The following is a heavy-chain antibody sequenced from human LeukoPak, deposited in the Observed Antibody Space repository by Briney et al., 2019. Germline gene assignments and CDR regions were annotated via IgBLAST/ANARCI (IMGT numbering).Heavy chain of an antibody. CDR1: GGSFSGYY. J-gene: IGHJ4*02. V-gene: IGHV4-34*01. Sequence: SETLSLTCAVYGGSFSGYYWSWIRQPPGKGLEWIGEINHSGSTNYNPSLKSRVTISVDTSKNQFSLKPNSVTAADTAVYYCATCGGGIAAAGSLDYWGQGTLVTVSS. CDR2: INHSGST. D-gene: IGHD6-13*01. CDR3: ATCGGGIAAAGSLDY.